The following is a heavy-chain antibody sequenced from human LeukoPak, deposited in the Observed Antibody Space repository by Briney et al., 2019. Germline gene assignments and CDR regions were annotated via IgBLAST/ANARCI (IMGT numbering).Heavy chain of an antibody. J-gene: IGHJ4*02. Sequence: GGSLRLSCAASGFTFTSYWMTWVRQAPGKGLEWVSAISGSGGSTYYADSVKGRFTISRDNSKNTLYLQMNSLRAEDTAVYYCARQVGPDYWGQGTLVTVSS. CDR1: GFTFTSYW. CDR2: ISGSGGST. CDR3: ARQVGPDY. V-gene: IGHV3-23*01. D-gene: IGHD1-26*01.